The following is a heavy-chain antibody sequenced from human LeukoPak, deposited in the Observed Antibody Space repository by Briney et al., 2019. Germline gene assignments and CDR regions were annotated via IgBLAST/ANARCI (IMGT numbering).Heavy chain of an antibody. CDR1: GYTFTSYY. CDR3: ARAYSGSYYFYDY. Sequence: ASVKVSCKASGYTFTSYYIYWVRQAPGQGLEWMGIINPSGGSTNYAQKFQGRVTMTRDTSTSTVYMELSSLRSEDTAVYYCARAYSGSYYFYDYWGQGTLVTVSS. V-gene: IGHV1-46*01. CDR2: INPSGGST. J-gene: IGHJ4*02. D-gene: IGHD1-26*01.